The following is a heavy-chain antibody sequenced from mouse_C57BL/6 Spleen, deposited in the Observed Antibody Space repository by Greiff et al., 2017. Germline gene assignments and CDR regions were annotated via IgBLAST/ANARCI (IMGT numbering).Heavy chain of an antibody. J-gene: IGHJ4*01. D-gene: IGHD4-1*01. CDR2: IYPGSGST. Sequence: QVQLQQPGAELVKPGASVKMSCKASGYTFTSYWITWVKQRPGQGLEWIGDIYPGSGSTNYNEQFKSKATLTVDTSSSTAYMQLSSRTSEDSAVYYCAKGGTRGYAMDYWGQGTSVTVSS. CDR3: AKGGTRGYAMDY. CDR1: GYTFTSYW. V-gene: IGHV1-55*01.